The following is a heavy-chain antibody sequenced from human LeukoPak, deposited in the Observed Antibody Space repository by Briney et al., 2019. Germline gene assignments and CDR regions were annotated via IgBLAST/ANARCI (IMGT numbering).Heavy chain of an antibody. D-gene: IGHD3-22*01. V-gene: IGHV4-4*07. Sequence: SETLSLTCTVSGVSISSYYWSWIRQPAGKGREWIGRIHTSGSTNYNPSLKSRVTTSVDTSKNQFSLKLSSVTAADTAVYYCAREDYYDSHFDYWGQGTLVTVSS. CDR2: IHTSGST. CDR3: AREDYYDSHFDY. CDR1: GVSISSYY. J-gene: IGHJ4*02.